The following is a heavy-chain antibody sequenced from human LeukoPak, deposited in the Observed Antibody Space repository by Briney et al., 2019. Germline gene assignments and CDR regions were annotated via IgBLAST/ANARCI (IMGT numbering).Heavy chain of an antibody. Sequence: SETLSLTCAVSGGSISSSNWWSWVRQPPGKGLEWIGEIYHSGSTNYNPSLKSRVTISVDKSKNQFSLKLSSVTAADTAVYYCAREVGTAMALPNWPYFDYWGQGTLVTVSS. D-gene: IGHD5-18*01. CDR3: AREVGTAMALPNWPYFDY. V-gene: IGHV4-4*02. J-gene: IGHJ4*02. CDR2: IYHSGST. CDR1: GGSISSSNW.